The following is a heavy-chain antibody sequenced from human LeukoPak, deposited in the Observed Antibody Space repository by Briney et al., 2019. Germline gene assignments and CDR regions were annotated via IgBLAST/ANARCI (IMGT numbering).Heavy chain of an antibody. CDR3: ARSPMGFKDYYGMDV. V-gene: IGHV1-69*13. D-gene: IGHD2-15*01. J-gene: IGHJ6*02. CDR2: IIPIFGTA. Sequence: SVKVSCKASGGTFSSYAISWVRQAPGQRLEWMGGIIPIFGTANYAQKFQGRVTITADESTSTAYMELSSLRSEDTAVYYCARSPMGFKDYYGMDVWGQGTTVTVSS. CDR1: GGTFSSYA.